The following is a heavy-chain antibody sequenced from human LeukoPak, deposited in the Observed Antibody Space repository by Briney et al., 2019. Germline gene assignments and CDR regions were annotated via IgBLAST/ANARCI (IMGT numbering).Heavy chain of an antibody. CDR2: ISSGSPYT. CDR1: RFTFSDYY. D-gene: IGHD1-26*01. CDR3: ARVRGSYSVDY. Sequence: GGSLRLSCAASRFTFSDYYMSWIRQAPGKRLEWISYISSGSPYTRYADSVKGRFTISRDNAKNSLSLQMNSLRAEDTAVYYCARVRGSYSVDYWGQGTLVTVSS. J-gene: IGHJ4*02. V-gene: IGHV3-11*03.